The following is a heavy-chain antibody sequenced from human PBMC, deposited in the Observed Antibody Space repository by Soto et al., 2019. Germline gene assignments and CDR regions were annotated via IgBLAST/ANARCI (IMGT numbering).Heavy chain of an antibody. V-gene: IGHV3-74*01. CDR3: TRSTAVSFDY. CDR2: VNPDGRST. J-gene: IGHJ4*02. CDR1: GFTFSDYW. D-gene: IGHD2-2*01. Sequence: EVQLVESGGALVQPGGSLRLSCAASGFTFSDYWMHWVRQATGEGLVWVSRVNPDGRSTSYADSVKGRFTVSRDNAKNTGYLQMNSLRAEDTAVYYCTRSTAVSFDYWGQGTLVTVSS.